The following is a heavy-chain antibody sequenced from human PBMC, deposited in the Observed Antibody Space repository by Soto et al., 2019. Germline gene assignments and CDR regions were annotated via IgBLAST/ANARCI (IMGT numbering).Heavy chain of an antibody. CDR3: ARTRGYSYGYVDY. D-gene: IGHD5-18*01. CDR1: GGPFSGYY. Sequence: SETLSLTCAVYGGPFSGYYWSWIRQPPGKGLEWIGEINHSGSTNYSPSLKSRVTISVDTSKNQFSLKLSSVTAADTAVYYFARTRGYSYGYVDYWGQGTLVTVSS. J-gene: IGHJ4*02. CDR2: INHSGST. V-gene: IGHV4-34*01.